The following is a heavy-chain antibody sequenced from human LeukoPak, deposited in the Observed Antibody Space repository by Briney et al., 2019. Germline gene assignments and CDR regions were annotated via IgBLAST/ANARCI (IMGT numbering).Heavy chain of an antibody. CDR1: GFTFSNYA. D-gene: IGHD5-18*01. V-gene: IGHV3-13*01. CDR3: VRGDLCREGIHCYYYGMDV. Sequence: GGSLRLSCEASGFTFSNYAMTWVRQAPGKGLECVSAIGPGHETYYADSVKGRFTIVRENAKNSLYLQMDSLRAGDTAVCFCVRGDLCREGIHCYYYGMDVWGQGTTVTVSS. CDR2: IGPGHET. J-gene: IGHJ6*02.